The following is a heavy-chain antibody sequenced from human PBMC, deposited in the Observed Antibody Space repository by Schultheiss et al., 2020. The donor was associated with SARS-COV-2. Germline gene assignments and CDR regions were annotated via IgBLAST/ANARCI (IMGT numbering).Heavy chain of an antibody. Sequence: SETLSLTCAVYGGSFSGYYWSWIRQPAGKGLEWIGRIYTSGSTNYNPSLKSRVTISVDTSKNQFSLKLSSVTAADTAVYYCARGGDGYNFDYWGQGTLVTVSS. J-gene: IGHJ4*02. V-gene: IGHV4-59*10. D-gene: IGHD5-24*01. CDR2: IYTSGST. CDR3: ARGGDGYNFDY. CDR1: GGSFSGYY.